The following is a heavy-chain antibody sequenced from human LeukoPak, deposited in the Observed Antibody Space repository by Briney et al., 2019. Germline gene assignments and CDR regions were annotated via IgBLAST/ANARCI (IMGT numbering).Heavy chain of an antibody. CDR1: GFTFSSYS. CDR2: ISGSSSTI. CDR3: ARAVSSGWYRWFDP. J-gene: IGHJ5*02. D-gene: IGHD6-19*01. V-gene: IGHV3-48*04. Sequence: GGSLRLSCAASGFTFSSYSMNWVRQAPGKGLEWVSYISGSSSTIYYADSVKGRFTISRDNAKNSLYLQMNSLRAEDTAVYYCARAVSSGWYRWFDPWGQGTLVTVSS.